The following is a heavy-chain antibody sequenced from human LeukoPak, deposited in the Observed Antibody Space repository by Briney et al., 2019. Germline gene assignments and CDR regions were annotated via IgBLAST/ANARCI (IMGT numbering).Heavy chain of an antibody. CDR1: GFTFSSYA. Sequence: GGSLRLSCAASGFTFSSYAMSWVRQAPGKGLEWVSAISGSGGSTYYADSVKGRFTISRDNPKDTLYLQMNSLRAEDTAVYYCAKGVIAVAGTGSRFDYWGQGTLVTVSS. CDR3: AKGVIAVAGTGSRFDY. D-gene: IGHD6-19*01. CDR2: ISGSGGST. J-gene: IGHJ4*02. V-gene: IGHV3-23*01.